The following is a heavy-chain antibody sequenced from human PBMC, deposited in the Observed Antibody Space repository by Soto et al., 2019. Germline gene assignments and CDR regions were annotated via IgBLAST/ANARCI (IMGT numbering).Heavy chain of an antibody. CDR1: GYSFSTYW. CDR3: ARLAGGHYSYARHHFDY. J-gene: IGHJ4*02. D-gene: IGHD6-19*01. CDR2: IYPGDSDA. Sequence: EVQLVQSGAEVKKPGESLKISCKGSGYSFSTYWIGWVRQMPGEGLEWMGIIYPGDSDARYSPSFQGQVTFSTDRSISSAYLQWSSLKASDTAVYYCARLAGGHYSYARHHFDYWGQGTLVTVSS. V-gene: IGHV5-51*03.